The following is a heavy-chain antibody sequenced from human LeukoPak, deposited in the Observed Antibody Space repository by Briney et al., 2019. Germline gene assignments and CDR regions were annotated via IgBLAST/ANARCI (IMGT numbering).Heavy chain of an antibody. Sequence: GGSLRLSCAASGFTFSSYAMSWVRQAPGKGLEWVANIKQDGSEKYYVDSVKGRFTISRDNAKNSLYLQMNSLRAEDTAVYYCARARLTPHAFDIWGQGTMVTVSS. V-gene: IGHV3-7*01. J-gene: IGHJ3*02. CDR3: ARARLTPHAFDI. CDR1: GFTFSSYA. D-gene: IGHD4/OR15-4a*01. CDR2: IKQDGSEK.